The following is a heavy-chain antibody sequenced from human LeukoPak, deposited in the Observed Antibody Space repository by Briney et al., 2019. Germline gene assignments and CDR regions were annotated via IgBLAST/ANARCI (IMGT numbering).Heavy chain of an antibody. CDR2: INSDGSST. CDR1: GFTFSSYW. D-gene: IGHD6-13*01. Sequence: GGSLRLSCAASGFTFSSYWMHWVRQAPGKGLVWVSRINSDGSSTSYADSEKGRFTISRDNAKNTLYLQMNSLRAEDTAVYYCARVQEGIAALYYYYGMDVWGQGTTVTVSS. CDR3: ARVQEGIAALYYYYGMDV. J-gene: IGHJ6*02. V-gene: IGHV3-74*01.